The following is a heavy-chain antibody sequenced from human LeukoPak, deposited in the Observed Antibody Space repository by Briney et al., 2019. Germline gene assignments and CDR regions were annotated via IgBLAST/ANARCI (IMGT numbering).Heavy chain of an antibody. Sequence: VASVKVSCKASGYTFTSYYMHWVRQAPGQGLEWMGIINPGGGSTSYAQKFQGRVTMTRDTSTSTVYMELSSLRSEDTAVYYCARAAKVYDILTGETFDIWGQGTMVTVSS. D-gene: IGHD3-9*01. CDR1: GYTFTSYY. V-gene: IGHV1-46*01. CDR3: ARAAKVYDILTGETFDI. J-gene: IGHJ3*02. CDR2: INPGGGST.